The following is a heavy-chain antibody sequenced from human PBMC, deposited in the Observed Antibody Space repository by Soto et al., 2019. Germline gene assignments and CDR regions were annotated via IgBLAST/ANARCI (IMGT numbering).Heavy chain of an antibody. CDR3: VKPNEPGVFGVVIVGWFDP. Sequence: GGSLRLSCVASGFTFSSYAMSWVRQAPGKGLEWVSAISGSGGSTYYADSVKGRFTISRDNSKNTLYLQMNSLRAEDTAVYYCVKPNEPGVFGVVIVGWFDPWGQGTLVTVSS. CDR1: GFTFSSYA. CDR2: ISGSGGST. J-gene: IGHJ5*02. D-gene: IGHD3-3*01. V-gene: IGHV3-23*01.